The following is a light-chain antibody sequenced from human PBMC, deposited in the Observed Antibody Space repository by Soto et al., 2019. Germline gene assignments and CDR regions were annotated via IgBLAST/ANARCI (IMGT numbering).Light chain of an antibody. Sequence: QSVLTQPPSVSGAPGQRVTISCTGSSSNIGAGYDVHWYQQLPGTASKLLIYGNSNRPSGVPDRFSGSKSGTSASLAITGLQAEYEADYYCQSYDSSLSGVVFGGGTKLTLL. CDR3: QSYDSSLSGVV. J-gene: IGLJ2*01. CDR1: SSNIGAGYD. CDR2: GNS. V-gene: IGLV1-40*01.